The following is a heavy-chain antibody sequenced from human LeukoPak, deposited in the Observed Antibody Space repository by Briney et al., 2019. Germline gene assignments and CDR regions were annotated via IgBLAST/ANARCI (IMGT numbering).Heavy chain of an antibody. V-gene: IGHV3-33*06. D-gene: IGHD3-22*01. J-gene: IGHJ4*02. CDR1: GFTFSSYG. CDR3: AKDQGDSSGYYWFDY. Sequence: GGSLRLSCAASGFTFSSYGMHWVRQAPGKGLEWVAVIWYDGSNKYYADSVKGRFTISRDNSKNMLYLQMNSLRAEDTAVYYCAKDQGDSSGYYWFDYWGQGTLVTVSS. CDR2: IWYDGSNK.